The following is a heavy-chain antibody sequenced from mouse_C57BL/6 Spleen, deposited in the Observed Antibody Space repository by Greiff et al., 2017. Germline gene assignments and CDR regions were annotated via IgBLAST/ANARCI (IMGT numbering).Heavy chain of an antibody. CDR2: IRSKSSNYAT. CDR1: GFTFNTYA. J-gene: IGHJ3*01. Sequence: EVQLQESGGGLVQPKGSLKLSCAASGFTFNTYAMHWVRQAPGKGLEWVARIRSKSSNYATYYADSVKDRFTISRDDSQSMLYLQMNNLKTEDTAMYYCVREGYYGSSTWFAYWGQGTLVTVSA. D-gene: IGHD1-1*01. V-gene: IGHV10-3*01. CDR3: VREGYYGSSTWFAY.